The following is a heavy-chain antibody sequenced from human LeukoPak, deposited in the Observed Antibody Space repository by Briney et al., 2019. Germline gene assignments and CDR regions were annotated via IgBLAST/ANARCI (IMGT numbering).Heavy chain of an antibody. D-gene: IGHD3-3*01. CDR2: IIPILGIA. Sequence: ASVKVSCKASGGTFSNYAISWVRQAPGQGLEWMGRIIPILGIANYAQKFQGRVTITADKSTSTAYMELSSLRSEDTAVYYCARESVEGPYWGQGTLVTVSS. CDR1: GGTFSNYA. J-gene: IGHJ4*02. V-gene: IGHV1-69*04. CDR3: ARESVEGPY.